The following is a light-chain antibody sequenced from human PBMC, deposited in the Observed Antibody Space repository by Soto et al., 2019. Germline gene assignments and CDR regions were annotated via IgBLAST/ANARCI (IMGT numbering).Light chain of an antibody. V-gene: IGKV1-17*02. CDR2: TAS. J-gene: IGKJ2*03. CDR3: QHLRTYPFS. CDR1: QNIRKY. Sequence: DIQMTQSPSSLSASVGDRVTITCRASQNIRKYLNWYQQNPGKAPKLLIYTASSLQVGFPSRFSGSGSGTYFTLTINNLQAEDFATYYCQHLRTYPFSFGQGTKLDIK.